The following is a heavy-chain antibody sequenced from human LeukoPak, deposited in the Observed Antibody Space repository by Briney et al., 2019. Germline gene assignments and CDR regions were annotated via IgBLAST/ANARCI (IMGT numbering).Heavy chain of an antibody. V-gene: IGHV3-23*01. CDR2: ISGSGGST. CDR1: GFTFSSYA. Sequence: GSLRLSCAASGFTFSSYAMNWVRQAPGKGLEWVSGISGSGGSTYYVDSVKGRFTISRDNSKNTLYLQMNSLRAEDTAVYYCAKNNSWVITMVRGDPDRDYWGQGTLVTVSS. CDR3: AKNNSWVITMVRGDPDRDY. J-gene: IGHJ4*02. D-gene: IGHD3-10*01.